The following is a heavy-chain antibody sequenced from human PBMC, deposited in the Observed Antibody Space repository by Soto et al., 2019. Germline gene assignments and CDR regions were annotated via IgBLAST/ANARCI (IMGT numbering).Heavy chain of an antibody. D-gene: IGHD2-15*01. CDR3: ARARRGRWHDLDY. V-gene: IGHV3-33*01. J-gene: IGHJ4*02. Sequence: SLRLSRSASGVTFDSHGMNWVRQAPGKGLEWVAVAWYDGRKEYYADFVKGRFTISRDNYRNTVYVQLNSLRAEDTAVYYWARARRGRWHDLDYWGQGTQVTVSS. CDR2: AWYDGRKE. CDR1: GVTFDSHG.